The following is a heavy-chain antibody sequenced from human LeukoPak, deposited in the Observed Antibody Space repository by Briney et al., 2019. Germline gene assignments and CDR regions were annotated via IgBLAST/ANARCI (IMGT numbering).Heavy chain of an antibody. CDR1: GGSISSYY. V-gene: IGHV4-59*01. Sequence: PSETLSLTCTVSGGSISSYYWSWIRQPPGKGLEWIGYIYYSGSTNYNPSLKSRVTISVDTSKNHFSLKLSSVTAADTAVYYCARSLEYCSSTSCYMDAFDIWGQGTMVTVSS. CDR3: ARSLEYCSSTSCYMDAFDI. J-gene: IGHJ3*02. D-gene: IGHD2-2*02. CDR2: IYYSGST.